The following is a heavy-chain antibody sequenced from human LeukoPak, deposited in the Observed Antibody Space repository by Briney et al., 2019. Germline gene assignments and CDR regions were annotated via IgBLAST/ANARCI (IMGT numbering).Heavy chain of an antibody. CDR2: RYTSGST. CDR3: ARDGLGPYCGGDCFSHDAFDI. D-gene: IGHD2-21*01. V-gene: IGHV4-4*07. J-gene: IGHJ3*02. Sequence: SETLSLTCSVSGASISSYYWSWIRKPAGKGLEWIGRRYTSGSTDYNPSLKSRVTMSVDTSKNQFSLRLSSVTAADTAVYYCARDGLGPYCGGDCFSHDAFDIWGQGTMVTVSS. CDR1: GASISSYY.